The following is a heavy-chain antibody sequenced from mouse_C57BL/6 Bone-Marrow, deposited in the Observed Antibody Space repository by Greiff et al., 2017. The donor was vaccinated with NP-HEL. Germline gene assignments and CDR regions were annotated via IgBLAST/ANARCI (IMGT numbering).Heavy chain of an antibody. D-gene: IGHD1-1*01. CDR2: FYPGSGST. Sequence: VQLQQPGAELVKPGASVKLSCKASGYTFTEYSIHWVKQRSGQGLEWIGWFYPGSGSTKYNEKFKDKATLTVDKSSSTVYMELSRVTSEDSAVSFCASDDEITAVVAASWYYDVWGTGTTLTVSS. V-gene: IGHV1-62-2*01. CDR1: GYTFTEYS. CDR3: ASDDEITAVVAASWYYDV. J-gene: IGHJ1*03.